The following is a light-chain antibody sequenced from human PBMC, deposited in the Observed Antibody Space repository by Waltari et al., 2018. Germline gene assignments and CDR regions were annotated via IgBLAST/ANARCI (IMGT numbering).Light chain of an antibody. CDR1: QNIDIS. Sequence: EVVLTQSPNFQSVTPREKVTITCRASQNIDISLHWYQQKPGQSPKLLIKYASQSSSGVPSRFSGSGSGTEFTLTITGLETEDAAAYYCHQSRSLPHTFGQGTKLEIK. J-gene: IGKJ2*01. CDR3: HQSRSLPHT. CDR2: YAS. V-gene: IGKV6D-21*02.